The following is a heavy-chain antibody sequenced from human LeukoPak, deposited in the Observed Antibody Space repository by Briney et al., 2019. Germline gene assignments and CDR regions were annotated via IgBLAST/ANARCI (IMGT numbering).Heavy chain of an antibody. D-gene: IGHD3-3*01. Sequence: GGSLRLSCAASGFTFDDYAMHWVRHAPGKGLEWVSGISWNSGSIGYADSVKGRFTISRDNSKNTLYLQMNSLRAEDTAVYYCARVSIFGVVAYGMDVWGQGTTVTVSS. V-gene: IGHV3-9*01. CDR1: GFTFDDYA. CDR3: ARVSIFGVVAYGMDV. CDR2: ISWNSGSI. J-gene: IGHJ6*02.